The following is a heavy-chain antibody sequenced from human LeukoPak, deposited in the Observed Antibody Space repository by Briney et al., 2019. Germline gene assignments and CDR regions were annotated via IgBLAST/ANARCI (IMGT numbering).Heavy chain of an antibody. CDR3: ATREVGAYGYFDY. J-gene: IGHJ4*02. Sequence: PSETLSLTCTVSGGSISSYYWSWIRQPPGKGLEWIGYIYYSGSTNYNPSLKSRVTISVDTSKNQFSLKLSSVTAADTAVYYCATREVGAYGYFDYWGQGTLVTVSS. D-gene: IGHD1-26*01. V-gene: IGHV4-59*08. CDR1: GGSISSYY. CDR2: IYYSGST.